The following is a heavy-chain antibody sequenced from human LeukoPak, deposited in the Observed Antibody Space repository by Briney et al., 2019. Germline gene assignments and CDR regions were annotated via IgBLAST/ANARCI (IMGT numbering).Heavy chain of an antibody. CDR3: ARFTMVRGVIITFMGFDY. CDR2: INHSGST. D-gene: IGHD3-10*01. J-gene: IGHJ4*02. Sequence: SETLSLTCAVYGGSFSGYYWSWLRQPPGKGLEWIGEINHSGSTNYNPSLKSRVTISVDTSKNQFSLKLSSVTAADTAVYYCARFTMVRGVIITFMGFDYWGQGTLVTVSS. CDR1: GGSFSGYY. V-gene: IGHV4-34*01.